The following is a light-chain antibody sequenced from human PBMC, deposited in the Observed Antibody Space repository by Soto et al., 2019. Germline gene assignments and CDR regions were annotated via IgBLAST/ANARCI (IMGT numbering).Light chain of an antibody. CDR3: QQYGSSPT. V-gene: IGKV3-20*01. CDR1: QSVSSSY. Sequence: EIVLTQSPGTLSLSPGERATLSCRASQSVSSSYLAWYQQKPGQAPRLLIYGASSRATGIPDRFSGSGSGKDFTLTISRLEPEDVEVYYCQQYGSSPTFGQGTKVEIK. CDR2: GAS. J-gene: IGKJ1*01.